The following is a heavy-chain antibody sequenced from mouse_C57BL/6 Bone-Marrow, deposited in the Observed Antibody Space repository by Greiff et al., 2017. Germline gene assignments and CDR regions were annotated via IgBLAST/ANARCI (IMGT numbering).Heavy chain of an antibody. CDR1: GFSLTSYG. J-gene: IGHJ2*01. Sequence: VNLVESGPGLVAPSQSLSITCTVSGFSLTSYGVHWVRQPPGKGLEWLVVIWSDGSTTYNSALKSSTSISKDNSKSQFFLKMNSLQTDDTAMYYCARHGRNPFDYWGQGTTLTVSS. V-gene: IGHV2-6-1*01. D-gene: IGHD2-1*01. CDR2: IWSDGST. CDR3: ARHGRNPFDY.